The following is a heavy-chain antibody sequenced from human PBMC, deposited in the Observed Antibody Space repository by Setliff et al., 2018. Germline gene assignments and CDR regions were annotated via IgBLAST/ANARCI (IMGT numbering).Heavy chain of an antibody. CDR2: IRVYDGYT. Sequence: GASVKVSCKTSGYMFTTYGISWVRQDPGQGLEWMGWIRVYDGYTDYAQKFQGRVTMTKDTSTSTVYMELRSLRSDDTAVYYCVRSSAPQVVLAADFDFWGQGTPVTVSS. CDR3: VRSSAPQVVLAADFDF. CDR1: GYMFTTYG. V-gene: IGHV1-18*01. D-gene: IGHD6-19*01. J-gene: IGHJ4*02.